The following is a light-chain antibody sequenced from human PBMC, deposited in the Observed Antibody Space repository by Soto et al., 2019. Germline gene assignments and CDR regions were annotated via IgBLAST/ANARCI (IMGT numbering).Light chain of an antibody. CDR3: KQYGSSLT. J-gene: IGKJ5*01. V-gene: IGKV3-20*01. CDR1: QNLGTLY. Sequence: EIVLTQSPATLSLSPGERATLSCRASQNLGTLYLAWFQQKSGQAPRLLIYNASSRATGIQDRFSGSGSGTDFTLTIRRLEPEDFAVYYCKQYGSSLTFGQGTRLEIK. CDR2: NAS.